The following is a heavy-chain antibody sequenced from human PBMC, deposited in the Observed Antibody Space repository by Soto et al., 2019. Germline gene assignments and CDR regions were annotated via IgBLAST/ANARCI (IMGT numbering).Heavy chain of an antibody. V-gene: IGHV5-51*01. J-gene: IGHJ4*02. CDR3: VRVLDHYDTNGDFDY. CDR1: GYTFTSYW. CDR2: IYPGDSDA. D-gene: IGHD2-8*01. Sequence: EVQLVQSGAEVKKPGESLKISCNGSGYTFTSYWIGWVRQLPGKGLEWMGIIYPGDSDARYSPSFEGQVTMSVDRSISTAYLQWSSLKASDSAMYYCVRVLDHYDTNGDFDYWGQGTLVAVSS.